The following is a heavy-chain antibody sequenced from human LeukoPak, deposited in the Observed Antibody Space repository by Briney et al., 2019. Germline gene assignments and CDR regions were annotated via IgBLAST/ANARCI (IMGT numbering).Heavy chain of an antibody. J-gene: IGHJ4*02. Sequence: KPGGSLRLSCAASGFTFSSYAMSWVRQAPGKGLEGVSAISGSGGSTYYADSVKGRFTISRDNSKNTLYLQMTSLRDEDTAVYYCAKDFWSGYYSDYWGQGTLVTVSS. D-gene: IGHD3-3*01. V-gene: IGHV3-23*01. CDR2: ISGSGGST. CDR3: AKDFWSGYYSDY. CDR1: GFTFSSYA.